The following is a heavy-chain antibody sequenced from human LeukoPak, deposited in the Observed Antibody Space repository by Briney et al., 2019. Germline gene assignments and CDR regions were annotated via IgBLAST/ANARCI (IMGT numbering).Heavy chain of an antibody. CDR3: ARNVHGDYDDY. CDR1: GYTFTSYG. Sequence: APVKVSCKASGYTFTSYGISWERQAPGQGLEWMGWISAYNGNTNYAQKLQGRVTMTTDTSTSTAYMELRSLRSDDTAVYYCARNVHGDYDDYWGQGTLVTVSS. D-gene: IGHD4-17*01. V-gene: IGHV1-18*01. J-gene: IGHJ4*02. CDR2: ISAYNGNT.